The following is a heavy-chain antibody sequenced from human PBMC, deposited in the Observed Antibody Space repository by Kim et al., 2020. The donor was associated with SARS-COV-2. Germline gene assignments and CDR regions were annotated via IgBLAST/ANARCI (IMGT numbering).Heavy chain of an antibody. V-gene: IGHV4-31*02. CDR3: ARTRITMIVVVTHFDY. J-gene: IGHJ4*02. D-gene: IGHD3-22*01. Sequence: LKSRVTISVDTPKNQSPLKLSSVTAADTAVYYCARTRITMIVVVTHFDYWGQGTLVTVSS.